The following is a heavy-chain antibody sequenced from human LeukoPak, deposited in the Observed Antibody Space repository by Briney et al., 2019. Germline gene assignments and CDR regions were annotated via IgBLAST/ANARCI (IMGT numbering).Heavy chain of an antibody. D-gene: IGHD6-6*01. V-gene: IGHV3-13*01. Sequence: GGSLRLSCVASGFSFSDYDMYWVRQAAGRGLEWVSALGTNGDAYYLGSVRGRFTISRENVKNSLYLQMNSLGVEDTAVYYCAREWRGIASHYHGMDVWGQGATVTVSS. J-gene: IGHJ6*02. CDR3: AREWRGIASHYHGMDV. CDR2: LGTNGDA. CDR1: GFSFSDYD.